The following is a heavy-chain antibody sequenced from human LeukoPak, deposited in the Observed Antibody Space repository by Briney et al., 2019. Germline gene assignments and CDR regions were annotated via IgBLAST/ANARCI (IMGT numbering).Heavy chain of an antibody. CDR2: IYYSGST. V-gene: IGHV4-59*01. Sequence: SETLSLTCIVSGGSISSYYWSWIRQPPGKGLEWIGYIYYSGSTNYNPSLKSRVTISVDTSKNQFSLKLSSVTAADTAVYYCARVIYGSGSFYYYYYLDVWGKGTTVTVSS. CDR1: GGSISSYY. CDR3: ARVIYGSGSFYYYYYLDV. J-gene: IGHJ6*03. D-gene: IGHD3-10*01.